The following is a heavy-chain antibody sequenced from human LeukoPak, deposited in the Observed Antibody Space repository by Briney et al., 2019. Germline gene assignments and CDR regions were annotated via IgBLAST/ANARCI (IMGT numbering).Heavy chain of an antibody. CDR3: AKDDAWGRYQH. D-gene: IGHD3-16*01. CDR2: ISPSGDIT. J-gene: IGHJ1*01. V-gene: IGHV3-23*01. CDR1: GFAFRCHG. Sequence: PGGPLSLSCAASGFAFRCHGIDGVRPAPGKGLEGVSGISPSGDITYYTDSVQGRFTISRDNSKNMMYVQMNSLRAEDTAVYYCAKDDAWGRYQHWGQGTLVTVSS.